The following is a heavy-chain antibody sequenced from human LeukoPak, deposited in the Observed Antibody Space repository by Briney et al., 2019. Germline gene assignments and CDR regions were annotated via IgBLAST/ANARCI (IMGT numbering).Heavy chain of an antibody. D-gene: IGHD6-19*01. CDR1: GYTFTGYY. Sequence: GASVKVSCKASGYTFTGYYMHWVRQAPGQGLEWMGWINPNSGGTNYAQKFQGRVTMTRNTSISTAYMELSSLRSEDTAVYYCARGRLRLPGIAVYWGQGTLVTVSS. CDR2: INPNSGGT. V-gene: IGHV1-2*02. J-gene: IGHJ4*02. CDR3: ARGRLRLPGIAVY.